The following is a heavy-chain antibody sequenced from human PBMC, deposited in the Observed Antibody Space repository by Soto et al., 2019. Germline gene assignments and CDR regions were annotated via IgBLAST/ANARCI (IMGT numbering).Heavy chain of an antibody. D-gene: IGHD3-3*01. J-gene: IGHJ5*02. V-gene: IGHV4-59*01. Sequence: SETLSLTCTVSGGSMNNYYWSWIRQPPGRGLEWIGYIYYSGSINYDPSLESRVAMSVDTSKNQFSLKLTSVTAADTAVYYCARGWFWSGSFNWFDPWGQGIVVT. CDR1: GGSMNNYY. CDR2: IYYSGSI. CDR3: ARGWFWSGSFNWFDP.